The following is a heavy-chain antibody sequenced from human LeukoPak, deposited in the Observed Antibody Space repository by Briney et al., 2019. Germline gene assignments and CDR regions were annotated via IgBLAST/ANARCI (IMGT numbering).Heavy chain of an antibody. CDR1: GFTFSGYA. D-gene: IGHD3-9*01. Sequence: GGSLRLSCAASGFTFSGYAMSWVRQAPGKGLEWVSSIFGSGLKTFYADSVEGRVTISRDNSNNVLYLQINSLRAEETAPYDCVKERYFDWLLWSGEDHGGQGILVTVSA. V-gene: IGHV3-23*01. CDR3: VKERYFDWLLWSGEDH. CDR2: IFGSGLKT. J-gene: IGHJ4*01.